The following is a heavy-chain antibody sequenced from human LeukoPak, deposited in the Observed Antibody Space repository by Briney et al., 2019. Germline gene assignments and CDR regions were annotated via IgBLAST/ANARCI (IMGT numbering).Heavy chain of an antibody. CDR1: GYTFTSYD. D-gene: IGHD3-22*01. J-gene: IGHJ4*02. CDR3: ARGSYYSDSSGYFDY. CDR2: INPNSGYT. V-gene: IGHV1-8*01. Sequence: ASVKVSCKASGYTFTSYDINWVRQATGQGLDWMGWINPNSGYTHSAQNFQGRLTMTRDTSTDTAYMELSSLRSDDTAVYYCARGSYYSDSSGYFDYWGQGTLVTVSS.